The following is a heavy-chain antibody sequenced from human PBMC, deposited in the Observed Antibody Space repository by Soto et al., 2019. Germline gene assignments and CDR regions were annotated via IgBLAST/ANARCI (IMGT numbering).Heavy chain of an antibody. CDR1: GGSFKSGSYS. V-gene: IGHV4-61*01. Sequence: SETLSLTCTVSGGSFKSGSYSWSWIRQPPGKGLEWIGYVYHTGRTSYNPSLKSRVSISMDTSKNQFSLNLDSVTAADTAVYYCARVSLYCTNGVCHFDYWGQGTLVTVSS. CDR2: VYHTGRT. J-gene: IGHJ4*02. D-gene: IGHD2-8*01. CDR3: ARVSLYCTNGVCHFDY.